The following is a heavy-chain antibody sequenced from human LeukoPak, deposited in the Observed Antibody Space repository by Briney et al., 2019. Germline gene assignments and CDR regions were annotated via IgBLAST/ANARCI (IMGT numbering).Heavy chain of an antibody. J-gene: IGHJ6*03. CDR3: AKDERNYPYYYYMDV. D-gene: IGHD4-11*01. CDR1: GFTFSSYA. V-gene: IGHV3-23*01. Sequence: PGGSLRLSCAASGFTFSSYAMSWVRQAPGKGLEWVSAISGIGGSTYYADSVKGRFTISRDNSKNTLYLQMNSLRAEDTAVYYCAKDERNYPYYYYMDVWGKGTTVTVSS. CDR2: ISGIGGST.